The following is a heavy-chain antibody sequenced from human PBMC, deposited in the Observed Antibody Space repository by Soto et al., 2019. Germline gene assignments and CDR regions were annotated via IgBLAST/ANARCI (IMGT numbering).Heavy chain of an antibody. CDR3: ASGYYYYYGMDV. CDR2: INPSGGST. V-gene: IGHV1-46*01. J-gene: IGHJ6*02. CDR1: GYPFTSYY. Sequence: QVQLVPSGAEVKTPGASVKVSCTASGYPFTSYYMHWVRQAPGQGLEWMGIINPSGGSTSYAQKFQGRVTMTRDTSTSTVYMELSSLRSEDTAVYYCASGYYYYYGMDVWGQGTTVTVSS.